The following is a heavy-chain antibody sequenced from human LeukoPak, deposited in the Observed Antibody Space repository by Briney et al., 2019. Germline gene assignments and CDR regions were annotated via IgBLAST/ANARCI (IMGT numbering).Heavy chain of an antibody. D-gene: IGHD3-10*01. Sequence: GGPLRLSCAASGFTFSGSALHWVRQASGKGLEWVGRIRSTANGYATAYAASVKGRFTISRDDSKNTAYLQMDSLKTEDTAVYYCTGNYYGSGSYADFDYWGQGTLVTVSS. V-gene: IGHV3-73*01. J-gene: IGHJ4*02. CDR1: GFTFSGSA. CDR3: TGNYYGSGSYADFDY. CDR2: IRSTANGYAT.